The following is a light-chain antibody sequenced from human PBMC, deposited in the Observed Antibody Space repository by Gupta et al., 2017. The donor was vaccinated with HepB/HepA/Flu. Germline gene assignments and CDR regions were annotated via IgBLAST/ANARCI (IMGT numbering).Light chain of an antibody. CDR3: QQHHWLYS. CDR2: GSS. Sequence: EIVLTQSLGTLSLSPGERATLSCRASQSVSSNTAAYYQKQRDQPPILIFCGSSSTTACIPNMCSSSWCATYFPLTISRLSHEFFAVYCRQQHHWLYSFGQGTKLEFK. CDR1: QSVSSNT. J-gene: IGKJ2*03. V-gene: IGKV3-20*01.